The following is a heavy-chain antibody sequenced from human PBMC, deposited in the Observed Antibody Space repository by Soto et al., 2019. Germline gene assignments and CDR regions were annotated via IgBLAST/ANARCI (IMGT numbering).Heavy chain of an antibody. CDR2: IWYDGSNK. V-gene: IGHV3-33*01. Sequence: GGSLRLSCAASGFTFSSYGMHWVRQAPGKGLEWVAVIWYDGSNKYYADSVKGRFTISRDNSTSTAYMELSSLRSEDTAAYYCARDGSGSGGYYYYGMDVWGQGTTVTVSS. D-gene: IGHD3-10*01. CDR3: ARDGSGSGGYYYYGMDV. CDR1: GFTFSSYG. J-gene: IGHJ6*02.